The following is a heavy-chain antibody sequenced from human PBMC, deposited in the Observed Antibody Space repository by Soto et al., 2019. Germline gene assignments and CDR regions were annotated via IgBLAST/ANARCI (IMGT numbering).Heavy chain of an antibody. D-gene: IGHD2-2*01. CDR3: ARRAVGYCSSTSCHDAFDI. Sequence: PGESLKISCKGSGYSFTSYWIGWVRQMPGKGLEWMGIIYPGDSDTRYSPSFQGQVTISADKSISTAYLQWSSLKASDTAMYYCARRAVGYCSSTSCHDAFDIWGQGTMVTVSS. CDR2: IYPGDSDT. CDR1: GYSFTSYW. J-gene: IGHJ3*02. V-gene: IGHV5-51*01.